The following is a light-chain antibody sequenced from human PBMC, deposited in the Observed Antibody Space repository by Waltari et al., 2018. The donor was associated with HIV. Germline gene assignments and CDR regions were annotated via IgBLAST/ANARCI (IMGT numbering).Light chain of an antibody. CDR3: SAYAGSNGVGV. CDR2: EVN. V-gene: IGLV2-8*01. CDR1: SGDIGAFDY. J-gene: IGLJ3*02. Sequence: QSALTQPPSASGSPGPAVTIPCTGTSGDIGAFDYVSWYQHHPGEAPKLVIFEVNKRPSGVPDRFFGSKSGNTASLTVTGLRAEDEAVYFCSAYAGSNGVGVFGGGTKLTVL.